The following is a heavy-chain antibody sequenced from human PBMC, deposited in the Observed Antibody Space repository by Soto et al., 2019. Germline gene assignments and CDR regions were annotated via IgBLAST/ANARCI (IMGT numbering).Heavy chain of an antibody. Sequence: GASVKVSCKASGGTFSSYAISWVRQAPGQGLEWMGGIIPIFGTANYAQKFQGRVTITADESTSTAYMELSSLRSEDTAVYYCARDPPLIAAAGSRGLRWFDPWGKGTLVTVPS. J-gene: IGHJ5*02. D-gene: IGHD6-13*01. CDR1: GGTFSSYA. CDR3: ARDPPLIAAAGSRGLRWFDP. CDR2: IIPIFGTA. V-gene: IGHV1-69*13.